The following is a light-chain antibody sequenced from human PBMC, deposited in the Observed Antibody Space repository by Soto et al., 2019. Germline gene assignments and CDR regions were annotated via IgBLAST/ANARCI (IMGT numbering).Light chain of an antibody. CDR3: AAWDESMYAWV. CDR1: RSNVGRNS. J-gene: IGLJ3*02. Sequence: QSVVTQPPSASQTPGQRVTISCSGSRSNVGRNSVSWYQHVPGTAPKLLIYSHDQRPSGVPARISASSSGTAASLAISGLRSEDEAFYYCAAWDESMYAWVFGGGTKLTVL. CDR2: SHD. V-gene: IGLV1-44*01.